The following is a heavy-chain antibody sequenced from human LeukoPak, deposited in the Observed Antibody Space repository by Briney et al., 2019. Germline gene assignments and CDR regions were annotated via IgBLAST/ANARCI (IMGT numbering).Heavy chain of an antibody. CDR2: ISYDGTNE. CDR3: ASGAGGWELLTKSTFDY. CDR1: GFTFGSYA. V-gene: IGHV3-30*04. Sequence: GGSLRPSCAASGFTFGSYAIHWVRQAPGKGLEGMAVISYDGTNEYYADSVKGRFTISRDNSKNTLYLQMNSLRAEDTAVYYCASGAGGWELLTKSTFDYWGQGTLVTVSS. D-gene: IGHD1-26*01. J-gene: IGHJ4*02.